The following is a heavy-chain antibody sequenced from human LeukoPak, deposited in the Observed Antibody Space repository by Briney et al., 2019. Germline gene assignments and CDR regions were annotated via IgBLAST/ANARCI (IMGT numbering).Heavy chain of an antibody. Sequence: PGGSLRLSCAASGFTFGDYAMRWVRQAPGKGLEWVSLISGDGGRTYYADSVKGRFTISRDNSKNSLYLQMNSLRTEDTALYYCAKDKRLRRGFDPWGQGTLVTVSS. D-gene: IGHD5-24*01. CDR3: AKDKRLRRGFDP. J-gene: IGHJ5*02. V-gene: IGHV3-43*02. CDR2: ISGDGGRT. CDR1: GFTFGDYA.